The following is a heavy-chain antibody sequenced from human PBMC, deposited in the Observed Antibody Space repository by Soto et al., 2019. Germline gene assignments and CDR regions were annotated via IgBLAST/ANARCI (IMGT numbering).Heavy chain of an antibody. Sequence: QLQLQESGPGLVKPSETLSLTCTVSGGSIRSSTYYWGWIRQPPGKGLEWIGSIYYSGSTHYNPSLKSRVTMSVDTSTNQFSLKLNSVTAADTAVYYCARHEGGAAADRPLHYWGQGTLVTVSS. V-gene: IGHV4-39*01. D-gene: IGHD6-13*01. CDR2: IYYSGST. CDR1: GGSIRSSTYY. J-gene: IGHJ4*02. CDR3: ARHEGGAAADRPLHY.